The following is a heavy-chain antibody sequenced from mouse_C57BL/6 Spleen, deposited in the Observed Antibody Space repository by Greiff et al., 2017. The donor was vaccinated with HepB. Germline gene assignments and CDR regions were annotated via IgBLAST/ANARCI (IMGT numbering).Heavy chain of an antibody. J-gene: IGHJ1*03. D-gene: IGHD1-1*01. Sequence: EVQGVESGPGMVKPSQSLSLTCTVTGYSITSGYDWHWIRHFPGNKLEWMGYISYSGSTNYNPSLKSRISITHDTSKNHFFLKLNSVPTEDTATYYWARAGFTTVVAKDWYFDVWGTGTTVTVSS. V-gene: IGHV3-1*01. CDR1: GYSITSGYD. CDR3: ARAGFTTVVAKDWYFDV. CDR2: ISYSGST.